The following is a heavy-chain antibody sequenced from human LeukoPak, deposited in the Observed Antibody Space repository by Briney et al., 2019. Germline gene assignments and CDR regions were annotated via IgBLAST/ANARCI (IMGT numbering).Heavy chain of an antibody. V-gene: IGHV3-11*04. CDR2: ISSSGSTI. D-gene: IGHD7-27*01. Sequence: GGSLRLSXAASGFTFSDYYMSWIRQAPGKGVEWVSYISSSGSTIYYADSVKGRFTISRDNAKNSLYLQMNSLRAEDTAVYYCARDNRGATSLDYWGQGTLVTVSS. CDR3: ARDNRGATSLDY. J-gene: IGHJ4*02. CDR1: GFTFSDYY.